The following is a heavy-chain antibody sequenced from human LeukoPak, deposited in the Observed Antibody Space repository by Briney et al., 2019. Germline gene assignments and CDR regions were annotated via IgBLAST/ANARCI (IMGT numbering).Heavy chain of an antibody. CDR3: AREGRSGSYLGRFDP. D-gene: IGHD1-26*01. Sequence: GGSLRLSCAASGFTFSDYYMSWIRQAPGRGLECISYISSSGTYTKYADSVKGRFTISRDNAKNSLYLQMNSLRADDTAVYYCAREGRSGSYLGRFDPWGQGTLVTVSS. V-gene: IGHV3-11*05. CDR2: ISSSGTYT. CDR1: GFTFSDYY. J-gene: IGHJ5*02.